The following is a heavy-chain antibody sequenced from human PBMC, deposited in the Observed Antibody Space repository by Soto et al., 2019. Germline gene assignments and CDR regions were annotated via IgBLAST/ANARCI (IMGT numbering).Heavy chain of an antibody. CDR3: ARDYVRFDY. D-gene: IGHD3-10*02. J-gene: IGHJ4*02. CDR1: GFTFSGYA. CDR2: ITGSGGNT. V-gene: IGHV3-23*01. Sequence: EVPLLESGGGLVQPGGSLRLACAASGFTFSGYAMSWVRQAPGKVLEWVSAITGSGGNTYYADSVKGRFTISRDNSKNTLYLQMNSLRAEDTAVYYCARDYVRFDYWGQGTLVTVSS.